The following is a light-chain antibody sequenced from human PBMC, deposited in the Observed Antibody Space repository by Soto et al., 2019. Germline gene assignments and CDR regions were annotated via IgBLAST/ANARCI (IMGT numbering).Light chain of an antibody. CDR3: SSYRSSDTLEV. CDR2: SVS. J-gene: IGLJ1*01. Sequence: QSALTQPSSVSASPGQSISISCTGTSDDIGAYDYVSWYQQHPGKPPKLILYSVSNRPSGVSTRFSGSKSGNTASLTISGVQADNEADYYCSSYRSSDTLEVFGTGTKVTVL. CDR1: SDDIGAYDY. V-gene: IGLV2-14*01.